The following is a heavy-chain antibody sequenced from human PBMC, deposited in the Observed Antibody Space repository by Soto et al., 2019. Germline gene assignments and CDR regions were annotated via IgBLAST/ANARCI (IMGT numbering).Heavy chain of an antibody. Sequence: GSLRLSCAASGCIFSKAGMSWVRQAPGKGLEWLGHIKGKYDGGTTDYAAPATDRFSNPRDDSKNPVYLQKNSLKTEGTAIYYFIKDIIREGRKPKWEFDQARGPGTLVTVSS. CDR1: GCIFSKAG. D-gene: IGHD1-26*01. CDR3: IKDIIREGRKPKWEFDQA. CDR2: IKGKYDGGTT. J-gene: IGHJ1*01. V-gene: IGHV3-15*01.